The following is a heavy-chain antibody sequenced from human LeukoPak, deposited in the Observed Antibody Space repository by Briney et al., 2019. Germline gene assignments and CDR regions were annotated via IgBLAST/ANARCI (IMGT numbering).Heavy chain of an antibody. CDR2: IYYSGST. J-gene: IGHJ3*02. Sequence: SETLSLTCSVSGVSSSNYYWSWIRQPPGRGLEWIGYIYYSGSTNSNASLKGRVTIFVDPSKNQFSLRLSSVTAADTAVYYCARHRAYSYSSPFDIWGQGTMVTVSS. D-gene: IGHD6-6*01. CDR1: GVSSSNYY. V-gene: IGHV4-59*08. CDR3: ARHRAYSYSSPFDI.